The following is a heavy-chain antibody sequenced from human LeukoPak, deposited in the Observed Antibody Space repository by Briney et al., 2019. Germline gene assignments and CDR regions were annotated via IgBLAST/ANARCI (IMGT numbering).Heavy chain of an antibody. CDR1: GGSVSTGSYY. CDR3: ARGILRDYYDSSGFYHRGGVGY. J-gene: IGHJ4*02. D-gene: IGHD3-22*01. V-gene: IGHV4-61*09. Sequence: PSKTLSLTCTVSGGSVSTGSYYWSWIRQPAGRGLEWIGHIHTSGTMNYNASLKSRVRISVETSKNQFSLRLSSVTAADTAVYFCARGILRDYYDSSGFYHRGGVGYWGQGTLVTVSS. CDR2: IHTSGTM.